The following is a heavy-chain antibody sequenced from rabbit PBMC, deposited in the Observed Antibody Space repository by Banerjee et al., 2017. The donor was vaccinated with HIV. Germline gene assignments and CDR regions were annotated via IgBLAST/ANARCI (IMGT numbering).Heavy chain of an antibody. CDR3: ARGPGFAGYHSMYYFNL. Sequence: QEQLEESGGDLVKPEGSLTLTCKASGFSFSNRYVMCWVRQAPGKGLEWIACINTSSGSTYYASWAKGRFTGSKTSSTTVTLQVTSLTAADTATYFCARGPGFAGYHSMYYFNLWGPGTLVTVS. CDR1: GFSFSNRYV. V-gene: IGHV1S45*01. CDR2: INTSSGST. D-gene: IGHD3-1*01. J-gene: IGHJ4*01.